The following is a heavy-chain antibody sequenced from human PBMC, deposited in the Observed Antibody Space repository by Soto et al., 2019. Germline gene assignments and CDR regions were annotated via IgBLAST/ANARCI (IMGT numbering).Heavy chain of an antibody. D-gene: IGHD2-15*01. Sequence: EVQLVESGGGLVQPGGSLRLSCAASGFTFSSYSMNWVRQAPGKGLEWVSYISSSSSTIYYADSVKGRFTISRDTAKNSLYLPMNSLRAEDTAVYYCAKALGYCSGGSCYPLWGQGTMVTVSS. V-gene: IGHV3-48*01. CDR2: ISSSSSTI. CDR1: GFTFSSYS. CDR3: AKALGYCSGGSCYPL. J-gene: IGHJ3*01.